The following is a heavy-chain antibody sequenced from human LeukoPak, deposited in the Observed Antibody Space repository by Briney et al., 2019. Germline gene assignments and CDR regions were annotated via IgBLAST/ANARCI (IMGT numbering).Heavy chain of an antibody. V-gene: IGHV4-34*01. CDR3: ARGHTFGELGD. D-gene: IGHD3-10*01. CDR2: INHSGST. J-gene: IGHJ4*02. Sequence: SETLSLTCAVYGGSFSGYYWSWIRQPPGKGLEWIGEINHSGSTNYNPSLKSRVTISVDTSKNQFSLKLSSVTAAATAVYYCARGHTFGELGDWGQGTLVTVSS. CDR1: GGSFSGYY.